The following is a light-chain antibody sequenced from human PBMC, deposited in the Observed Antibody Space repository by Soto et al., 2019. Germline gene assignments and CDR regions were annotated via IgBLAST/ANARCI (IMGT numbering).Light chain of an antibody. CDR3: SSYAGYSTSVV. CDR2: EAN. Sequence: QSALTQPASVSGSPGQSITISFTGTSSDVGSYNLVSWYQQHPGKAPKLMIYEANRRHSGVSDRFSGSKSGNTASLTISGLQAEDEAQYYCSSYAGYSTSVVFGGGTQLTVL. V-gene: IGLV2-23*01. CDR1: SSDVGSYNL. J-gene: IGLJ2*01.